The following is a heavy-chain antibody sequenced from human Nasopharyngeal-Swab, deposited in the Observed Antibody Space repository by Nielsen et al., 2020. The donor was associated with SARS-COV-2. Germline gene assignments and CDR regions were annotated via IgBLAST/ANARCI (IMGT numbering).Heavy chain of an antibody. Sequence: GESLKISCAASGFTFTNYDMHWVRQATGRGLEWVSAIGHDGDTYYPGSVKGRFTISRENAKNSLYLQMNSLRAGDTAVYYCAREIHYYDSSTYYGTDAFDIWGQGTVVTVSS. CDR3: AREIHYYDSSTYYGTDAFDI. CDR1: GFTFTNYD. V-gene: IGHV3-13*01. CDR2: IGHDGDT. D-gene: IGHD3-22*01. J-gene: IGHJ3*02.